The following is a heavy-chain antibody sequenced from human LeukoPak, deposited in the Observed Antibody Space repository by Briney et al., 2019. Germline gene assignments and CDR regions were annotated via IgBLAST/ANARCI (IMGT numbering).Heavy chain of an antibody. D-gene: IGHD6-19*01. CDR2: IIPIFGTA. V-gene: IGHV1-69*13. J-gene: IGHJ5*02. CDR1: GGTFSSFD. CDR3: ARESIAVAGTYGRIGFDP. Sequence: SVKVSCKASGGTFSSFDISWVRQAPGQGLEWMGGIIPIFGTANYAQKFQGRVTITADESTSTAYMELSSLRSEDTAVYYCARESIAVAGTYGRIGFDPWGQGTLVTVSS.